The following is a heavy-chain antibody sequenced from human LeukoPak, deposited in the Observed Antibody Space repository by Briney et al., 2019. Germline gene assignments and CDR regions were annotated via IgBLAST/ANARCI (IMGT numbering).Heavy chain of an antibody. J-gene: IGHJ4*02. V-gene: IGHV3-7*01. D-gene: IGHD3-10*01. Sequence: GGSLRLSCAASGFTFSSYWMSWVRQTPGKGLEWVANIKRDRSETYYVDAVEGRFTTSRDNAKNSLYLQMNSLRAEDTAVYYCARDSGDRTVDYWGQGTLVTVSS. CDR2: IKRDRSET. CDR3: ARDSGDRTVDY. CDR1: GFTFSSYW.